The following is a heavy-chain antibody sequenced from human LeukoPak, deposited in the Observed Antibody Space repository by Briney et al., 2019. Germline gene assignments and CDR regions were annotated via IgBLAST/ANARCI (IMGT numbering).Heavy chain of an antibody. Sequence: GGSLRLSCAASGFTFDDYAMHWVRQAPGKGLEWVSGISWNSGSIGYADSVKGRFTISRDNTKNSLYLQMNSLRAEDTALYYCAKGLGGSSSWSAFDYWGKGTTVTVSS. CDR2: ISWNSGSI. CDR1: GFTFDDYA. J-gene: IGHJ4*03. V-gene: IGHV3-9*01. D-gene: IGHD6-13*01. CDR3: AKGLGGSSSWSAFDY.